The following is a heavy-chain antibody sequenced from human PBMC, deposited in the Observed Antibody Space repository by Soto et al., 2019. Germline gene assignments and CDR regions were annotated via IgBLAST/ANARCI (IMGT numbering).Heavy chain of an antibody. J-gene: IGHJ3*02. D-gene: IGHD3-9*01. CDR1: GGSISSYY. V-gene: IGHV4-59*01. Sequence: SETLSLTCTVSGGSISSYYWSWIRQPPGKGLEWIGYIYYSGSTNYNPSLKSRVTISVDTSKNQFSLKLSSVTAADTAVYYCARASYFTDDAFDIWGQGTMVTGSS. CDR2: IYYSGST. CDR3: ARASYFTDDAFDI.